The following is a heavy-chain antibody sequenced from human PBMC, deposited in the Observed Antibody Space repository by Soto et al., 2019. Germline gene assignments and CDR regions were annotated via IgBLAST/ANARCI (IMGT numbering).Heavy chain of an antibody. D-gene: IGHD3-10*01. CDR2: IDPTDSYT. CDR3: ARHHHGSRDYAFDI. Sequence: EMQLVQSGAEVKNPGESLRISCKGSGYSFTSYWISLVRQMPGKGLAGMGKIDPTDSYTNYSPSFQGHVTLSPDKSISTAYLQWSSLKASDTAMYYCARHHHGSRDYAFDIWGQGTMVTVSS. V-gene: IGHV5-10-1*01. CDR1: GYSFTSYW. J-gene: IGHJ3*02.